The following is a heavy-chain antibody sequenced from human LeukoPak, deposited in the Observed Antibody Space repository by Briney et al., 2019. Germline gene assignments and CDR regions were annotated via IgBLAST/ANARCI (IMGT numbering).Heavy chain of an antibody. D-gene: IGHD4-17*01. Sequence: PSETLSLTCNVSGVSLSTFSWTWIRQPPGGELEWIGYIYYSGSTNYNPSLTSRATISGDTSKNQISLNLRSVTAAATAVYYWATVYGDYSRQQFWLDPWGQGTLVTVSS. CDR1: GVSLSTFS. V-gene: IGHV4-59*01. CDR2: IYYSGST. J-gene: IGHJ5*02. CDR3: ATVYGDYSRQQFWLDP.